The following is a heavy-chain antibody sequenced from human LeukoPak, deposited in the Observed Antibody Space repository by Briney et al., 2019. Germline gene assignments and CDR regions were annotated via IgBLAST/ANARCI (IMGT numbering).Heavy chain of an antibody. CDR1: RYSLSTYW. Sequence: GESLKISCKGFRYSLSTYWIGWVRQPPGRGLEWMGIIHPGDYTTQYTSSFQGQVTISVDKSTGTAYLQWNSLKASDTAMYYCASRDYGSTWSDPWGQGTLATVSS. J-gene: IGHJ5*02. V-gene: IGHV5-51*01. CDR2: IHPGDYTT. CDR3: ASRDYGSTWSDP. D-gene: IGHD4/OR15-4a*01.